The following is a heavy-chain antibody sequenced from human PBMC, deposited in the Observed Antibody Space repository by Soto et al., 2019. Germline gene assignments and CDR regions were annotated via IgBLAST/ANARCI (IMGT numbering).Heavy chain of an antibody. Sequence: GGSLRLSCGAPGVTFKDYGMRWVRQAPGKGLEWVAVISYDGKQTYYADSVKGRFTISKDKSKRTLFLQMNSLRVDDTAVYYCARDGWGSNWYFDLWGRGTLVTAPQ. CDR3: ARDGWGSNWYFDL. D-gene: IGHD3-16*01. CDR2: ISYDGKQT. J-gene: IGHJ2*01. CDR1: GVTFKDYG. V-gene: IGHV3-30*03.